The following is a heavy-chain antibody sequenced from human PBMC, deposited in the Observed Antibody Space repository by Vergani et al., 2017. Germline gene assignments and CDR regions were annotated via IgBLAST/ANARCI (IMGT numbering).Heavy chain of an antibody. CDR3: ASDTHSGQRADR. CDR1: FDSIRNLY. Sequence: QVQLQESGPGLVKSSETLYLTCSVSFDSIRNLYCNWIRQPPGKGLEWIGSIHYSENPKYNPSLKTRVTISVETSKNPFSLTLTSVTAADTAVYYCASDTHSGQRADRWGQGILVTVTS. CDR2: IHYSENP. D-gene: IGHD6-19*01. V-gene: IGHV4-59*11. J-gene: IGHJ5*02.